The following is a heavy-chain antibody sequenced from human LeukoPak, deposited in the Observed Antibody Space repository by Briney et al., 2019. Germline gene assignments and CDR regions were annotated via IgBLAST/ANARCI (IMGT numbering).Heavy chain of an antibody. CDR1: GFVFSTYW. CDR2: INLDGTEE. D-gene: IGHD1-20*01. J-gene: IGHJ3*02. CDR3: AREYNWNPFDI. Sequence: GGSLRLSCAASGFVFSTYWMTWVRQAPGKGLEWVANINLDGTEEHYVDSSLKGRFTISRDNAKNSLYLQMTSLRAEDTALYYCAREYNWNPFDIWGQGTMVTVSS. V-gene: IGHV3-7*03.